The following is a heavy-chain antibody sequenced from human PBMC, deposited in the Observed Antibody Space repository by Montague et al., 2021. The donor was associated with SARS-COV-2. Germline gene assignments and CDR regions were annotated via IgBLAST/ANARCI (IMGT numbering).Heavy chain of an antibody. CDR1: GFTFSTYA. D-gene: IGHD2/OR15-2a*01. V-gene: IGHV3-23*01. Sequence: SLRLSCAASGFTFSTYAMNWVRQAPGKGLEWVSGIPSGGNKHHAYSVKGRFTISRDDSRNTLYLQMHSLRAEDTAMYYCAKNFPGQFYFDDWGQGTLVAVSS. J-gene: IGHJ4*02. CDR3: AKNFPGQFYFDD. CDR2: IPSGGNK.